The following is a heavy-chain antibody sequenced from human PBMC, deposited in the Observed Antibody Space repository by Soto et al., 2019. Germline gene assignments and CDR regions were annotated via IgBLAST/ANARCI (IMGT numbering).Heavy chain of an antibody. CDR2: IIPIFGTA. V-gene: IGHV1-69*13. J-gene: IGHJ4*02. CDR3: ARLYYDSSGYYYAGGDY. CDR1: GGTFSSYA. D-gene: IGHD3-22*01. Sequence: SVKVSCKASGGTFSSYAISWVRQAPGQGLEWMGGIIPIFGTANYAQKFQGRVTITADESTSTAYMELSSLRSEDTAVYYCARLYYDSSGYYYAGGDYWRQGTLVTVSS.